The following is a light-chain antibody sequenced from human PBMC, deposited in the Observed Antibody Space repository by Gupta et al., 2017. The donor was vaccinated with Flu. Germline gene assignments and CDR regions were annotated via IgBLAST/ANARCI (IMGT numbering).Light chain of an antibody. CDR3: SSYTSSSTNV. J-gene: IGLJ1*01. Sequence: QSALTQPASVSGSPVQSITISCTGTSSDVGGYNYVSWYQQHPGKAPKLMIYEVSNRPSGVSNRFSGSKSGNTASLTISGLQAEDEADYYYSSYTSSSTNVFGTGTKVTVL. V-gene: IGLV2-14*01. CDR2: EVS. CDR1: SSDVGGYNY.